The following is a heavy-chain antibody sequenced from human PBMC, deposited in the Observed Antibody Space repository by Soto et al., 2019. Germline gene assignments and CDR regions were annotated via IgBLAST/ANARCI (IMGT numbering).Heavy chain of an antibody. Sequence: GGSLRLSCAASGFTFSDYYMSWIRQAPGKGLEWVSYISSSGSTIYYADSVKGRFTISRDNAKNSLYLQMNSLRAEDTAAYYCARDSPPKYYYDSSGPNWFDPWGQGTLVTVSS. CDR1: GFTFSDYY. CDR2: ISSSGSTI. D-gene: IGHD3-22*01. CDR3: ARDSPPKYYYDSSGPNWFDP. J-gene: IGHJ5*02. V-gene: IGHV3-11*01.